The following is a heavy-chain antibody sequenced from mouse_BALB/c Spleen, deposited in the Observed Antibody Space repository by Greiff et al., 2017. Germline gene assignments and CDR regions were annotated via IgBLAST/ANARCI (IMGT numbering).Heavy chain of an antibody. CDR1: GFTFSSYA. CDR3: AREVDYYGSSYDY. V-gene: IGHV5-6-5*01. J-gene: IGHJ2*01. CDR2: ISSGGST. D-gene: IGHD1-1*01. Sequence: EVQLVESGGGLVKPGGSLKLSCAASGFTFSSYAMSWVRQTPEKRLEWVASISSGGSTYYPDSVKGRFTISRDNARNILYLQMSSLRSEDTAMYYCAREVDYYGSSYDYWGQGTTLTVSS.